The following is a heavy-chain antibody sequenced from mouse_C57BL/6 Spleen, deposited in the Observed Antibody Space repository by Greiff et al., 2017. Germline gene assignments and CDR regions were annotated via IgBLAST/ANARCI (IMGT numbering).Heavy chain of an antibody. D-gene: IGHD1-1*01. V-gene: IGHV2-5*01. J-gene: IGHJ4*01. Sequence: QVQLQQSGPGLVQPSQSLSITCTVSGFSLTSYGVHWVRQSPGKGLEWLGVIWRGGSTDYNAAFMSRLSITKDNSKSQVFFKMNSLQADDTARYYCAKNNGSSYGGAMDYWGQGTSVTVSS. CDR2: IWRGGST. CDR1: GFSLTSYG. CDR3: AKNNGSSYGGAMDY.